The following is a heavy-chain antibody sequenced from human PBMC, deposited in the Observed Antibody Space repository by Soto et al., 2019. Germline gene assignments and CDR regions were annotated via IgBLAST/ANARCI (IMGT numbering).Heavy chain of an antibody. CDR3: ATDTQDIVGHY. CDR1: GFIFSNPW. D-gene: IGHD5-12*01. J-gene: IGHJ4*01. Sequence: GGSLRLSFVGSGFIFSNPWMSWVRQAPGKGLEWVGRIKSRADGGTTEYGASVKGRFAISRDDSKNTLYLQMNRLRTEDTALYYCATDTQDIVGHYWGHGT. V-gene: IGHV3-15*01. CDR2: IKSRADGGTT.